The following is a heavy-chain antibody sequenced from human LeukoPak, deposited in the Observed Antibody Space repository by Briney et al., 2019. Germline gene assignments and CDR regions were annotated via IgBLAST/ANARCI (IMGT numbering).Heavy chain of an antibody. CDR1: GDSLRSGTYY. V-gene: IGHV4-61*02. D-gene: IGHD5-12*01. CDR3: ARGGGATRIDY. J-gene: IGHJ4*02. CDR2: IYTSGST. Sequence: SQTLSLTCSVSGDSLRSGTYYWSWIRQPAGRGLEWIGRIYTSGSTSYNPSLKSRVTISVDTSKNHFSLKFTSVTAADTAVYYWARGGGATRIDYWGQGTLVTVSS.